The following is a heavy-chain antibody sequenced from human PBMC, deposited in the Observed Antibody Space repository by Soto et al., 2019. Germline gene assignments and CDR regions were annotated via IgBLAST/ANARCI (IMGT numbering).Heavy chain of an antibody. J-gene: IGHJ3*01. CDR3: VKESYSDFWNTYYTGAGAFDF. Sequence: EVQLVESGGGLVQPGRSLRLSCAASGFTFGDYAMHWVRQVPGRGLEWVSGISWNRATIEYADSVKGRFTISRDNAKNSLYLQMDSLRAEDAALYFCVKESYSDFWNTYYTGAGAFDFWGQGTMVTVSS. CDR1: GFTFGDYA. CDR2: ISWNRATI. V-gene: IGHV3-9*01. D-gene: IGHD3-3*01.